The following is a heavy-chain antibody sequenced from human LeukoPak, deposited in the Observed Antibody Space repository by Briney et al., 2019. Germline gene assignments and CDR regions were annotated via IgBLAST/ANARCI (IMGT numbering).Heavy chain of an antibody. J-gene: IGHJ4*02. CDR2: IYGGGST. CDR1: GFTFSSYA. D-gene: IGHD3-10*01. Sequence: GGSLRLSCAASGFTFSSYAMSWVRQAPGKGLEWVSVIYGGGSTYYADSVKGRFTISRDNFKNTLYLQMNSLRAEDTAVYYCASTFYGSGIYYFGHWGQGTLVTVSS. V-gene: IGHV3-53*01. CDR3: ASTFYGSGIYYFGH.